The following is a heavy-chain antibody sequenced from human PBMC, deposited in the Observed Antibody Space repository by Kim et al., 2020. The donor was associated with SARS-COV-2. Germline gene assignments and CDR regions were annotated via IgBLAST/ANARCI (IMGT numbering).Heavy chain of an antibody. V-gene: IGHV3-23*01. J-gene: IGHJ6*02. Sequence: GGSLRLSCTASGFTFSEYAMSWVRQTPGKGLEWVSGVSSRGGATFYADSVKGRFTISRDNSRNSLFLHINSLRVEDTALYYCARDDSRGVWLGNLLGTHHYQAMDVWGQGTTVTVSS. CDR2: VSSRGGAT. CDR3: ARDDSRGVWLGNLLGTHHYQAMDV. D-gene: IGHD3-10*01. CDR1: GFTFSEYA.